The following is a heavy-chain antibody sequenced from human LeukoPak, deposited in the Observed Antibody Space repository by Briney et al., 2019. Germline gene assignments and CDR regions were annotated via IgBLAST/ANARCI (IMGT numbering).Heavy chain of an antibody. Sequence: TGGSLRLSCAASGFTFSSHGMHWVRQAPGKGLEWVAFIRYDGSNKYYADSVKGRFTISRDNSKNTLSLQVNSLRAEDTAVYYCAKSFESPPDCWGQGTLVTVSS. V-gene: IGHV3-30*02. CDR3: AKSFESPPDC. CDR1: GFTFSSHG. D-gene: IGHD3-9*01. J-gene: IGHJ4*02. CDR2: IRYDGSNK.